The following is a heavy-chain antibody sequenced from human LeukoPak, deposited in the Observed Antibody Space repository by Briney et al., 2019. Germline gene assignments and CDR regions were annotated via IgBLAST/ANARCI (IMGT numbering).Heavy chain of an antibody. CDR2: ISGSGGTA. J-gene: IGHJ4*02. CDR1: GFTFSSYD. Sequence: PGGSLRLSCAASGFTFSSYDMSWVRQAPGKGLEWVSVISGSGGTAYYADSAKGRFTISRDNAKNTLYLQMNSLRAEDTAVYYCASPEYGGNAFDYWGQGTLVTVSS. CDR3: ASPEYGGNAFDY. D-gene: IGHD4-23*01. V-gene: IGHV3-23*01.